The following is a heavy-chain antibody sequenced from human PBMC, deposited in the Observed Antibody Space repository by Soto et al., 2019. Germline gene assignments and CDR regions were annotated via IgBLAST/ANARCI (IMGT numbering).Heavy chain of an antibody. CDR3: AKVRYSSPMGYYYGMDV. Sequence: SVKVSCKASRAAFSKFIVTWVRQAPGLGLEWVGGIIPIFGTANYAQKFQGRVTITADESTSTSYMEVNNLRSEDTAVYYCAKVRYSSPMGYYYGMDVWGQGTTVTVSS. V-gene: IGHV1-69*13. D-gene: IGHD6-19*01. CDR1: RAAFSKFI. CDR2: IIPIFGTA. J-gene: IGHJ6*02.